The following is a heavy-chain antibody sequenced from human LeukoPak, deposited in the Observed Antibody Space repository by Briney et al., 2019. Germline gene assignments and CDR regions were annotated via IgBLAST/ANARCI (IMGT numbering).Heavy chain of an antibody. J-gene: IGHJ3*02. V-gene: IGHV3-23*01. CDR1: GFTFSSYW. D-gene: IGHD3-10*01. CDR2: ISGSGSST. CDR3: AKDSGTDAFDI. Sequence: GGSLRLSCAASGFTFSSYWMHWVRQAPGKGLEWVSAISGSGSSTYYADSVKGRFTISRDNSRNTLYLQINSLRAEDTAVYYCAKDSGTDAFDIWGQGTMVTVSS.